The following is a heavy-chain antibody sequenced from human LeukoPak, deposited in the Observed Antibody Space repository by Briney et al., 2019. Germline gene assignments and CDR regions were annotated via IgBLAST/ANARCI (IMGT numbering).Heavy chain of an antibody. CDR3: ARDPYSSSWCLDY. Sequence: PGGSLRLSCAASGFTFSSYSMHWVRQAPGKGLEWVAVISYDGSNKYYADSVKGRFTISRDNSKNTLYLQMNRLRAEDTAVYYCARDPYSSSWCLDYWGQGTLVTVSS. CDR1: GFTFSSYS. V-gene: IGHV3-30-3*01. CDR2: ISYDGSNK. J-gene: IGHJ4*02. D-gene: IGHD6-13*01.